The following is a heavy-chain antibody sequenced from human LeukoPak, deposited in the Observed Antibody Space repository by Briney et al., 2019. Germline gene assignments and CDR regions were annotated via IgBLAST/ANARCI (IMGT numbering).Heavy chain of an antibody. Sequence: PGGSLRLSCVGSGFMFNDYSLNWVRQAPGKGPEWVSYISSRSSTIYYADSVKGRFTISRDNAKNSLYLQMNSLRAEDTAVYYCARDKIVVVPASAYWGQGTLVTVSS. CDR2: ISSRSSTI. CDR3: ARDKIVVVPASAY. J-gene: IGHJ4*02. CDR1: GFMFNDYS. V-gene: IGHV3-48*04. D-gene: IGHD2-2*01.